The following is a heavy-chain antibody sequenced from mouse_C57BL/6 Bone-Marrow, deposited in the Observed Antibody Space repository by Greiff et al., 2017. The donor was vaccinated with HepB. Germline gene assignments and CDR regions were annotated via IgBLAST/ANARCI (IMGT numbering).Heavy chain of an antibody. Sequence: VKLVESGPGLVAPSQSLSITCTVSGFSLTSYGVDWVRQSPGKGLEWLGVIWGVGSTNYNSALKSRLSISKDNSKSQVFLKMNSLQTDDTAMYYCASGIYYYGSPFAYWGQGTLVTVSA. CDR3: ASGIYYYGSPFAY. CDR2: IWGVGST. J-gene: IGHJ3*01. CDR1: GFSLTSYG. V-gene: IGHV2-6*01. D-gene: IGHD1-1*01.